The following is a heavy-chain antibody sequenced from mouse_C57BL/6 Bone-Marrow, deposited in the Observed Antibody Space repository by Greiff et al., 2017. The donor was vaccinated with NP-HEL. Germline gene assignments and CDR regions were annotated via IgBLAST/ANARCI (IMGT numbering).Heavy chain of an antibody. CDR1: GFTFSSYG. V-gene: IGHV5-6*02. CDR3: ASSGFAWFAY. CDR2: ISSGGSYT. J-gene: IGHJ3*01. Sequence: DVKLVESGGDLVKPGGSLKLSCAASGFTFSSYGMSWVRQTPDKRLEWVATISSGGSYTYYLDSVKGRFTISRDNAKNTLYLQMSSLKSEDTAMYYCASSGFAWFAYWGQGTLVTVSA. D-gene: IGHD4-1*01.